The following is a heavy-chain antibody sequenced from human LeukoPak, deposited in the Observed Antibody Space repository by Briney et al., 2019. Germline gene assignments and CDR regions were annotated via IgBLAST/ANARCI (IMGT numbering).Heavy chain of an antibody. CDR3: ARSSDSSGYYEVGGYYFDY. CDR2: IYHSGST. Sequence: SETLSLTCAVSGGSISSSNWWSWVRQPPGKGLEWIGEIYHSGSTNYNPSLKSRVTISVDKSKNQFSLKLSSVTAADTAVYYCARSSDSSGYYEVGGYYFDYWGQGTLVTVSS. V-gene: IGHV4-4*02. J-gene: IGHJ4*02. D-gene: IGHD3-22*01. CDR1: GGSISSSNW.